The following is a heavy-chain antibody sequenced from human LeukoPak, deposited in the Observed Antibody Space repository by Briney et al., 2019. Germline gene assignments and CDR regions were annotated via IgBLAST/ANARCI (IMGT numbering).Heavy chain of an antibody. J-gene: IGHJ3*02. Sequence: GASVKVSCKASGYTFTSYGISWVRQAPGQGLEWMGWINPNSGGTNYAQKFQGRVTITADESTSTAYMELSSLRSEDTAVYYCARGMGYYDSDAFDIWGQGTMVTVSS. CDR2: INPNSGGT. CDR3: ARGMGYYDSDAFDI. D-gene: IGHD3-22*01. CDR1: GYTFTSYG. V-gene: IGHV1-18*01.